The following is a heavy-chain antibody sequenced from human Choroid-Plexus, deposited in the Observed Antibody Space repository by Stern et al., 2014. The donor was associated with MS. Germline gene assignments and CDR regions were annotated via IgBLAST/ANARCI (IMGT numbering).Heavy chain of an antibody. CDR1: GYSITSAAFS. D-gene: IGHD2-2*01. CDR2: MYYGGSP. CDR3: ARGRSRVHPXXXX. Sequence: VQLVESGSGLVKPSQTLSLTCSVSGYSITSAAFSWTWIRQAPWKGLEWIGYMYYGGSPLYNPSLRSRVTKSFDTSKTQFSLRLNSVTAADTAVYYCARGRSRVHPXXXXWGQGTLVTVSS. V-gene: IGHV4-30-2*01. J-gene: IGHJ5*02.